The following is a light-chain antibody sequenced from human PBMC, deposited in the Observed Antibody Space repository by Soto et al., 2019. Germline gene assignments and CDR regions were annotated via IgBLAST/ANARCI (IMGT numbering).Light chain of an antibody. V-gene: IGLV2-8*01. Sequence: QSAPTQPPSASGSPGQSVTISCTGTSSDVGANNDYVSWYQQHPGKAPKLMIYEVSKRPPGVPDRFSGSKSGNTASLTVSGLKADDEADYYCSSYAGSDNFVFGTGTKLTVL. CDR1: SSDVGANNDY. CDR3: SSYAGSDNFV. CDR2: EVS. J-gene: IGLJ1*01.